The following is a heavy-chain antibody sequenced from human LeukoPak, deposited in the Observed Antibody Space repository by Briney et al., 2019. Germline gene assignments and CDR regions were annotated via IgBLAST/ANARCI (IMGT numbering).Heavy chain of an antibody. J-gene: IGHJ5*02. CDR1: GFTVSSNS. Sequence: GSLRLSCAASGFTVSSNSMNWVRQAPGKGLEWVSVIYSGGSSSYADSVKGRFTISRDNSKNTLYLQMNSLRAEDTAVYYCASRATVTTDLFWFDPWGQGTLVTVSS. CDR3: ASRATVTTDLFWFDP. D-gene: IGHD4-11*01. V-gene: IGHV3-53*01. CDR2: IYSGGSS.